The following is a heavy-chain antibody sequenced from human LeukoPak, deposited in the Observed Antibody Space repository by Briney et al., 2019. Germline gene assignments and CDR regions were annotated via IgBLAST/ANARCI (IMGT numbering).Heavy chain of an antibody. CDR1: GFTFSSYA. J-gene: IGHJ6*02. Sequence: PGGSLRLSCAASGFTFSSYAMSWVRQAPGKGLEWVSSISGSGGSTYYADSVKGRFTISRDNSKNTLYLQMNSLRAEDTAVYYCARDQRMATVTDYYYYGMDVWGQGTTVTVSS. D-gene: IGHD4-17*01. CDR3: ARDQRMATVTDYYYYGMDV. CDR2: ISGSGGST. V-gene: IGHV3-23*01.